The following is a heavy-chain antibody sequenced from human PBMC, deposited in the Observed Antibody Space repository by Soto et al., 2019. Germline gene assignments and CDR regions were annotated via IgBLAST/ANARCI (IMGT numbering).Heavy chain of an antibody. V-gene: IGHV3-53*01. CDR1: GFTVSSNY. CDR2: IYSGGST. Sequence: GGSLRLSCAASGFTVSSNYMSWVRQAPGKGLEWVSVIYSGGSTYYADSVKGRFTISRDNSKNTLYLQMNSLRAEDTAVYYCARAGLAVAGTGSAFDIWGQGTMVTVS. J-gene: IGHJ3*02. D-gene: IGHD6-19*01. CDR3: ARAGLAVAGTGSAFDI.